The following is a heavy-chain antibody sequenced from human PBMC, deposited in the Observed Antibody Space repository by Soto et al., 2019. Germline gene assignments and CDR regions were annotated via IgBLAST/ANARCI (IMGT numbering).Heavy chain of an antibody. D-gene: IGHD3-10*01. CDR3: ARVGGFGATTIDY. CDR1: GGSISSGDYY. Sequence: QVQLQESGPGLVKPSQTLSLTCTVSGGSISSGDYYWSWIRQPPGKGLEWIGYIYYSGSTYYNPSPKRRVTMSVASSKRQFSLKLSSVTAAHTAVYYCARVGGFGATTIDYWGQGTLVTVSS. J-gene: IGHJ4*02. CDR2: IYYSGST. V-gene: IGHV4-30-4*01.